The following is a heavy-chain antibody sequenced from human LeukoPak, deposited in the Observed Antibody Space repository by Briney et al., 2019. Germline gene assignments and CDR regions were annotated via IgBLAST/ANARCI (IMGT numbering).Heavy chain of an antibody. CDR1: GFTFDDYG. CDR2: INWNGGST. V-gene: IGHV3-20*01. CDR3: ARDRCSSTSCYKAFDI. Sequence: RPGGSLRLSCAASGFTFDDYGMSWVRQAPGKGLEWVSGINWNGGSTGYADSVKGRFTTSRDNAKNSLHLQMNSLRAEDTALYHCARDRCSSTSCYKAFDIWGQGTMVTVSS. D-gene: IGHD2-2*02. J-gene: IGHJ3*02.